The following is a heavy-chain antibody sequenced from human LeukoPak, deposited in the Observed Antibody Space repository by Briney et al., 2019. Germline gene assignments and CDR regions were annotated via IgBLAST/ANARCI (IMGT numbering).Heavy chain of an antibody. D-gene: IGHD2-15*01. Sequence: ASVKVSCKASGYTFTNYGISWVRQAPGQGLEWMGWISGYNGNTNHAQKFQGRVTMTTDTSTSTAYIELRSLRSDDTAVYYCARVGCSGGSCYSNWFDPWGQGTLVTVSS. CDR3: ARVGCSGGSCYSNWFDP. V-gene: IGHV1-18*01. CDR2: ISGYNGNT. J-gene: IGHJ5*02. CDR1: GYTFTNYG.